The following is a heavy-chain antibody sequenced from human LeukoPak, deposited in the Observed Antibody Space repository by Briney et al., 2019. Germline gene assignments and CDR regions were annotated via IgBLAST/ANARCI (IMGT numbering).Heavy chain of an antibody. V-gene: IGHV1-24*01. Sequence: ASVKVSCKVSGYTLTELSMHWVRQAPGKGLEWMGGFDPEDGETIYAQKFQGRVTMTEDTSTDTAYMELSRLRSEDTAVYYCATTGSGQEPRRYGGLGIWGQGRMVTVSS. CDR2: FDPEDGET. J-gene: IGHJ3*02. D-gene: IGHD4/OR15-4a*01. CDR1: GYTLTELS. CDR3: ATTGSGQEPRRYGGLGI.